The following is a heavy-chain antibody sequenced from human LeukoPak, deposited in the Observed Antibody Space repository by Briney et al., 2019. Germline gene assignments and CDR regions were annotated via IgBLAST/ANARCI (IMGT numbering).Heavy chain of an antibody. CDR2: INPNSGGT. Sequence: GASVNVSCKASGHTFTGYYMHWVRQAPGQGLEWMGWINPNSGGTNYAQKFQGRVTMTRDTSISTAYMELSRLRSDDTAVYYCARDRAIMVRGPVHFDYWGQGTLVTVSS. J-gene: IGHJ4*02. D-gene: IGHD3-10*01. CDR1: GHTFTGYY. CDR3: ARDRAIMVRGPVHFDY. V-gene: IGHV1-2*02.